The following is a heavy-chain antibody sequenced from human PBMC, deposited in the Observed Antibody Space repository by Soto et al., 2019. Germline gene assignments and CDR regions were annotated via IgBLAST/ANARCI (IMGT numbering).Heavy chain of an antibody. CDR3: AASGAFDWLLKRGYHFDY. CDR2: INHSGST. Sequence: QVHLQQWGAGLLEPSETLSLTCAVYGGSFTGYYWSWIRQPPGKGLERIGEINHSGSTHYSPSLKSRVTISLATSKNQFSRRLTSVTAADTAVYYCAASGAFDWLLKRGYHFDYWGQGTLVSVFS. J-gene: IGHJ4*02. CDR1: GGSFTGYY. V-gene: IGHV4-34*02. D-gene: IGHD3-9*01.